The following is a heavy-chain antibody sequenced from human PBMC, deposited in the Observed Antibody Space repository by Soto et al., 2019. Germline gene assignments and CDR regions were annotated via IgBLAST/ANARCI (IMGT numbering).Heavy chain of an antibody. CDR2: INSDGSST. D-gene: IGHD6-13*01. Sequence: PGGSLRLSCAASGFTFSSYWMHWVRQAPGKGLVWVSRINSDGSSTSYADSVKGRFTISRDNAKNTLYLQMNSLRAEDTAVYYCARSHSSSWYLPFDYWGQGTLVTVSS. J-gene: IGHJ4*02. CDR3: ARSHSSSWYLPFDY. V-gene: IGHV3-74*01. CDR1: GFTFSSYW.